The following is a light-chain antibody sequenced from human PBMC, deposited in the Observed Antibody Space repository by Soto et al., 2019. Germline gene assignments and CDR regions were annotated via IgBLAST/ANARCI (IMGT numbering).Light chain of an antibody. CDR2: EVT. V-gene: IGLV2-8*01. CDR3: SSYPVSKNLIV. Sequence: QSALTQPPSASGSPGHSLTISCTGPSSDVGGYNYVSWYQQHPGKAPKLMIYEVTKRPSGVPDRFSGSKSGNTASLTVSGLQAEDAADYFCSSYPVSKNLIVFATGTKIPV. CDR1: SSDVGGYNY. J-gene: IGLJ1*01.